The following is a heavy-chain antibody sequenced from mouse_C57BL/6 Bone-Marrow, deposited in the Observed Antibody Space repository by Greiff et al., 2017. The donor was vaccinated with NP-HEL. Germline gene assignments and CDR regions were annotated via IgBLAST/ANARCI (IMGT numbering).Heavy chain of an antibody. D-gene: IGHD2-5*01. CDR2: LSPGSGNT. CDR3: ARSDSNYSFGY. Sequence: QVQLQQSGAELVRPGASVKLSCKASGYTFTDYYINWVKQRPGQGLEWIARLSPGSGNTYYNEKFKGKATLTAEKSSRTAYMQLSSLTSEDSAVYFCARSDSNYSFGYWGQGTLVTVSA. V-gene: IGHV1-76*01. CDR1: GYTFTDYY. J-gene: IGHJ3*01.